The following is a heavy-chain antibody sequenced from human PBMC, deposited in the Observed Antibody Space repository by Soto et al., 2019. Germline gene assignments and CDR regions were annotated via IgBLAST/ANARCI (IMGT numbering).Heavy chain of an antibody. Sequence: ASVKVSCKASGYTFTGYYMHWVRQAPGQGLEWMGIINPSGGSTSYAQKFQGRVTMTRDTSTSTVYMELRSLRSEDTAVYYCARDDRRAMAGDNWFDPWGQGTLVTVSS. V-gene: IGHV1-46*01. J-gene: IGHJ5*02. CDR3: ARDDRRAMAGDNWFDP. CDR2: INPSGGST. CDR1: GYTFTGYY. D-gene: IGHD6-19*01.